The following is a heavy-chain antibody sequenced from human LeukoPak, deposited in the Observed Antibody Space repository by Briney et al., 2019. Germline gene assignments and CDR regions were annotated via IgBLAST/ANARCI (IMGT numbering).Heavy chain of an antibody. CDR3: ASGVFGVVDDAFDI. J-gene: IGHJ3*02. D-gene: IGHD3-3*01. CDR2: INLNSGVT. CDR1: GYTFTDYY. V-gene: IGHV1-2*02. Sequence: GASVEVSCKASGYTFTDYYMHWVRQAPGQGLEWMGWINLNSGVTNYAQIFQGRVTMTRDTSISTAYMGLSSLTSDDTAVYYCASGVFGVVDDAFDIWGQGTMVTVSS.